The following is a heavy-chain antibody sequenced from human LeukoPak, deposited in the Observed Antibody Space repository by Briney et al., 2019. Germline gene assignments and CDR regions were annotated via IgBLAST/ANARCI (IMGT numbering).Heavy chain of an antibody. D-gene: IGHD4-17*01. CDR2: IIPIFGTA. V-gene: IGHV1-69*13. CDR1: GGTFSSYA. CDR3: ARGFNDYGDYAAWFDP. J-gene: IGHJ5*02. Sequence: ASVKVSCKASGGTFSSYAISWVRQAPGQGLEWMGGIIPIFGTANYAQKFQGRVTITADESTSTAYMELSSLRSEDTAVYYCARGFNDYGDYAAWFDPWGQGTLVTVSS.